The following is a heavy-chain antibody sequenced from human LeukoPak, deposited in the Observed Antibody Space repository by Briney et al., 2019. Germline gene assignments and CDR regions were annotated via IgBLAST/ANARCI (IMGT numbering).Heavy chain of an antibody. CDR2: ICYSGST. CDR1: YGSISSYY. V-gene: IGHV4-59*01. CDR3: ARVRFLEYLSSYYFDY. D-gene: IGHD3-3*01. J-gene: IGHJ4*02. Sequence: SETLSLTCTVSYGSISSYYWSWIRQPPGKGLEWIGYICYSGSTNYNPSLKSRVTISVDTSKNQFSLKLSSVTAADTAVYYCARVRFLEYLSSYYFDYWGQGTLVTVSS.